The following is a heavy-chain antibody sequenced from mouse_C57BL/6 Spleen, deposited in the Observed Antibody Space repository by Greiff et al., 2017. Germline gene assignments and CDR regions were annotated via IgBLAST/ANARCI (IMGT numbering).Heavy chain of an antibody. Sequence: VQLQQSGAELVRPGASVKLSCTASGFNIKDDYMYWVKQSPEQGLEWIGWIDPENGDTEYASKFQGKATITAETSSNTAYLQLSSLTSEDTAVYYCTKRDYGNLRFAYWGQGTLVTVSA. CDR2: IDPENGDT. D-gene: IGHD2-1*01. V-gene: IGHV14-4*01. CDR3: TKRDYGNLRFAY. J-gene: IGHJ3*01. CDR1: GFNIKDDY.